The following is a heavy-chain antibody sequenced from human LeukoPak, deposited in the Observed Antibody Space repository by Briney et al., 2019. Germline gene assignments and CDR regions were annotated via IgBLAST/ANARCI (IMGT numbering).Heavy chain of an antibody. Sequence: PGGSLRLSCAASGFTFSSYAMSWVRQAPGKGLEWVSAISGSGGSTYYADSVKGRFTISRDNSKNTLYLQMNSLRAEDTAVYYCAKPPAGSVCLIIPTPCGMDVWGKGTTVTVSS. CDR1: GFTFSSYA. V-gene: IGHV3-23*01. J-gene: IGHJ6*04. D-gene: IGHD2-8*01. CDR3: AKPPAGSVCLIIPTPCGMDV. CDR2: ISGSGGST.